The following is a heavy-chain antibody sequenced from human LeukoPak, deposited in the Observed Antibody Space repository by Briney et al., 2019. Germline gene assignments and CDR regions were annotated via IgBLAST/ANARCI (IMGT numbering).Heavy chain of an antibody. J-gene: IGHJ6*04. CDR1: GGSFSSGSYY. Sequence: SETLSLTCTVSGGSFSSGSYYWSWIRQPPGTGLEWIGYIYYSGSTNYIPSLKSRVTISVDTSKNQFSLKLSSVTAADTAVYYCARDHYYGSGDDYYYYYGMDVWGKGTTVTVSS. CDR2: IYYSGST. CDR3: ARDHYYGSGDDYYYYYGMDV. V-gene: IGHV4-61*01. D-gene: IGHD3-10*01.